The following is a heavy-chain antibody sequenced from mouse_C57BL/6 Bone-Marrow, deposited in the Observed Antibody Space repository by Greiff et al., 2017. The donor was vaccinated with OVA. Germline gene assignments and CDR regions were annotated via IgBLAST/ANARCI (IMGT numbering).Heavy chain of an antibody. D-gene: IGHD2-3*01. CDR2: IDPSDSET. Sequence: QVQLQQPGAELVRPGSSVKLSCKASGYTFTSYWMHWVKQRPIQGLEWIGNIDPSDSETHYNQKFKDKATLTVDKSSSTAYMQLSSLTSEDSAVYYCARGWLLGGAWFAYWGQGTLVTVSA. V-gene: IGHV1-52*01. CDR1: GYTFTSYW. J-gene: IGHJ3*01. CDR3: ARGWLLGGAWFAY.